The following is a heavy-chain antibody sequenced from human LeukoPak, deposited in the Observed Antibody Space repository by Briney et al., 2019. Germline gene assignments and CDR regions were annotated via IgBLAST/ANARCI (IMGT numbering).Heavy chain of an antibody. D-gene: IGHD2-15*01. J-gene: IGHJ3*01. Sequence: GESLKISCKGSGYTFSNHWIGWVRQMPGKGLEWMGIIFPADSDTRYSPSFQGQVTISADTSISTAYLQWSTLKASDTAMYYCASSGLHGGAFDFWGQGTMVTVSS. CDR3: ASSGLHGGAFDF. CDR2: IFPADSDT. V-gene: IGHV5-51*01. CDR1: GYTFSNHW.